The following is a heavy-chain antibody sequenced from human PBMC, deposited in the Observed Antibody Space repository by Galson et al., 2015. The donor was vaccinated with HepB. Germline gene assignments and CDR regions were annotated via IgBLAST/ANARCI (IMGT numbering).Heavy chain of an antibody. CDR1: GFTFSRYG. V-gene: IGHV3-30*18. Sequence: LRLSCAASGFTFSRYGMHWVCQAPGKGLEWVALISSGGTNKYYADSVKGRFTISRDNSKNTLYLQMNSLRAEDTAVYYCAKDRPIDYWGQGTLVTVSS. J-gene: IGHJ4*02. CDR3: AKDRPIDY. D-gene: IGHD6-6*01. CDR2: ISSGGTNK.